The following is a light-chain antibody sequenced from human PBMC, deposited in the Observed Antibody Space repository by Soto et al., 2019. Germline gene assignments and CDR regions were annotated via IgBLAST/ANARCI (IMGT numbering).Light chain of an antibody. V-gene: IGKV3-15*01. CDR1: QDVMYD. Sequence: EIVLTQSPATLSVSPGGRATLSCRASQDVMYDLAWYQQKPGQAPRLLVYGASTRATDAPPRFRGSGSGTEFSLTISSLQSEDFATYYCQQYNNYPYTFGQGTKLEIK. CDR3: QQYNNYPYT. J-gene: IGKJ2*01. CDR2: GAS.